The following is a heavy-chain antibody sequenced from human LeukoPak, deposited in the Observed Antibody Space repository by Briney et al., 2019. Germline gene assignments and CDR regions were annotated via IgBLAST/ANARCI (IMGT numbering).Heavy chain of an antibody. D-gene: IGHD2-2*01. J-gene: IGHJ6*03. CDR2: IIPIFGTA. CDR1: GGTFSSYA. V-gene: IGHV1-69*13. CDR3: ARVVVPAAILGLDMASWRENYYYYMDV. Sequence: SVKVSCKASGGTFSSYAISWVRQAPGQGLEWMGGIIPIFGTANYAQKFQGRVSITADESTSTAYMELSSLRSEDTAVYYCARVVVPAAILGLDMASWRENYYYYMDVWGRGTTVTVSS.